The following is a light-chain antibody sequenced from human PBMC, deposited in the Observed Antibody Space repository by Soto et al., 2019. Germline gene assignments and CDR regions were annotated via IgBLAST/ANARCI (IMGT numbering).Light chain of an antibody. J-gene: IGKJ5*01. CDR2: AAS. Sequence: AIQMTHSPSSLSASVGDRITITCLASQDIRNDLGWYQQKPGKAPRLLIYAASNLQSGVPSRFSGSGSGTDFTLTVNSLQPEDFATYYCQQGYTSAITFGQGTRLEIK. CDR3: QQGYTSAIT. V-gene: IGKV1-6*01. CDR1: QDIRND.